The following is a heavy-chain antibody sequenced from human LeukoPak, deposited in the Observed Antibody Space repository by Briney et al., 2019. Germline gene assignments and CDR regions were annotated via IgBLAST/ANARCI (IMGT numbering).Heavy chain of an antibody. CDR2: ISGSGGST. J-gene: IGHJ1*01. CDR3: AKFCSAGSCYSYFQH. Sequence: GGSLRLSCAASGFTFSSYAMSWVRQAPGKGLEWVSAISGSGGSTYYADSVKGRFTISRDNSKNTLYLQMNSLRAEDTAVYYCAKFCSAGSCYSYFQHWGQGTLVTVSS. V-gene: IGHV3-23*01. CDR1: GFTFSSYA. D-gene: IGHD2-15*01.